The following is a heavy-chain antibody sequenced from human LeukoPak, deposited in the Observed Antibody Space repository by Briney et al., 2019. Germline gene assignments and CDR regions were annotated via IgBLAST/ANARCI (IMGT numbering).Heavy chain of an antibody. Sequence: SETLSLTCAVSGYSISSGYYWGWIRQPPGKGLEWIGSIYHSGSTYYNPSLKSRDTISVDTSKNQFSLKLSSVTAADTAVYFCASVGYCSTTSCPFDPWGQGTLVTVSS. CDR2: IYHSGST. D-gene: IGHD2-2*01. CDR1: GYSISSGYY. J-gene: IGHJ5*02. V-gene: IGHV4-38-2*01. CDR3: ASVGYCSTTSCPFDP.